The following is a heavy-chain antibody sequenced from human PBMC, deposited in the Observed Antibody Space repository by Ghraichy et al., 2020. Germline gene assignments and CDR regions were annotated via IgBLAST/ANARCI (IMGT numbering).Heavy chain of an antibody. V-gene: IGHV4-34*01. Sequence: SETLSLTCAVYGGSFSKYYWSWIRQPPGKELEWIGEVSHSGNTTYNPSLASRVTVSVDTSKNQLSLTLNSVTAADTAVYFCARWTFGDYGKTQYWGQGTLVSVSS. CDR3: ARWTFGDYGKTQY. D-gene: IGHD4-17*01. CDR2: VSHSGNT. J-gene: IGHJ4*02. CDR1: GGSFSKYY.